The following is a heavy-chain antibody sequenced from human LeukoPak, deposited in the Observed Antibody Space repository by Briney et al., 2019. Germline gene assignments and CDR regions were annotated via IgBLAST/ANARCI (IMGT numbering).Heavy chain of an antibody. V-gene: IGHV3-30*04. CDR1: GFSFSGFA. CDR2: ISYNGRRK. J-gene: IGHJ4*02. D-gene: IGHD4-17*01. Sequence: PGGSLRLSCVASGFSFSGFAIHWVRQAPGKGLEWVALISYNGRRKDYADSVKGRFTVSRDNSKNTLYLQMNSLRVEDTAVYYCAREDGGYGDYRLDYWGQGTLVTVSS. CDR3: AREDGGYGDYRLDY.